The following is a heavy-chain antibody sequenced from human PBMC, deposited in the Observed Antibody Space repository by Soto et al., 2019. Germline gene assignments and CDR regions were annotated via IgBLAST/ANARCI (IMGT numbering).Heavy chain of an antibody. D-gene: IGHD3-10*01. CDR1: GFTVTSNY. V-gene: IGHV3-53*01. CDR3: ARDSGMIRGSYGVDV. CDR2: IYRSGAT. J-gene: IGHJ6*02. Sequence: LRLSCAASGFTVTSNYMTWVRQAPGKGLEWVSVIYRSGATYYPDSVRGRFTASRDYSHNTLYLQMDSLRVEDTAVYYCARDSGMIRGSYGVDVWGPGITVTVSS.